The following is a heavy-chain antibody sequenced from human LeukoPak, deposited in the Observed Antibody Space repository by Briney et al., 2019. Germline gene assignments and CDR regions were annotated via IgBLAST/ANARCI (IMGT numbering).Heavy chain of an antibody. CDR2: INPSGGST. D-gene: IGHD6-13*01. CDR3: AREYASIAAAGTYLSYFDY. CDR1: GYTFTSYY. V-gene: IGHV1-46*01. J-gene: IGHJ4*02. Sequence: ASVKVSCKASGYTFTSYYMHWVRQAPGQGLEWMGIINPSGGSTSYAQKFQGRVTMTRDTSKNQFSLKLSSVTAADTAVYYCAREYASIAAAGTYLSYFDYWGQGTLVTVSS.